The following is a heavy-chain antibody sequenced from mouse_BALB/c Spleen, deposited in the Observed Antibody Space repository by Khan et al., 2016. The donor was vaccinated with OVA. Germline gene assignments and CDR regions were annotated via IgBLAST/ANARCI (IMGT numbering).Heavy chain of an antibody. J-gene: IGHJ3*01. CDR3: ARSVYGGFAY. CDR2: INPYNGVS. V-gene: IGHV1-18*01. CDR1: GYSFTDYT. Sequence: EVQLQQSGPELVKPGDSMKISCKASGYSFTDYTLNWVKQSHGKTLEWIGLINPYNGVSNYNQTFKGKATLTVDKSSSTAYMELLSLTSEDSAVYSCARSVYGGFAYWGQGTLVTVSA. D-gene: IGHD1-1*01.